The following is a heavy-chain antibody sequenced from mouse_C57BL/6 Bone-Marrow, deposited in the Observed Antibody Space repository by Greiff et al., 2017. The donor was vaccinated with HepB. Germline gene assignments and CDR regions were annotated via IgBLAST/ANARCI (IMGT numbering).Heavy chain of an antibody. CDR1: GYTFTSYW. CDR2: IHPNSGST. CDR3: ARRTRGYAMDY. Sequence: QVQLQQPGAELVKPGASVKLSCKASGYTFTSYWMHWVKQRPGQGLEWIGMIHPNSGSTNYNEKFKSKATLTVDKSSSTAYMQLSSLTSEDSAVYYCARRTRGYAMDYWGKETSVTVSS. V-gene: IGHV1-64*01. J-gene: IGHJ4*01.